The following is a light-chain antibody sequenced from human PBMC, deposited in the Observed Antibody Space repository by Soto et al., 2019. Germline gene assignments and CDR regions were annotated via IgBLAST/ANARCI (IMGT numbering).Light chain of an antibody. J-gene: IGLJ3*02. CDR3: CSYAGSSSWV. CDR1: SSDVGSYNL. CDR2: EVS. Sequence: QSALTHPASVSGSPGQSISISCTGTSSDVGSYNLVSWYQQHPGKAPKLMIYEVSKGPSGVSNRFSGSKSGNTAFLTISGLQAEDEADYYCCSYAGSSSWVFGGGTKGTVL. V-gene: IGLV2-23*02.